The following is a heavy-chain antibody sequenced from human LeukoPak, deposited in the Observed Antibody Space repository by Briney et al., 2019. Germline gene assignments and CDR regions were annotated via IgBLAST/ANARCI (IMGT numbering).Heavy chain of an antibody. Sequence: GGSLRLSCAASGFSLSDNYMSWVRQAPGKGLEWVSVIYSGGNTYYADSVKGRFTISRDNSKSTLHLQMNSLRAEDTAVYYCTRSFFSYGYFDYWGQGTLVTVSS. CDR1: GFSLSDNY. V-gene: IGHV3-53*01. D-gene: IGHD5-18*01. CDR2: IYSGGNT. CDR3: TRSFFSYGYFDY. J-gene: IGHJ4*02.